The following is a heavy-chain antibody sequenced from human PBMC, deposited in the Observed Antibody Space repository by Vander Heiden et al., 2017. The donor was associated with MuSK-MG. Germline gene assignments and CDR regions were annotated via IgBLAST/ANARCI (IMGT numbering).Heavy chain of an antibody. CDR3: AKVPSYYYYMDV. V-gene: IGHV3-23*01. J-gene: IGHJ6*03. CDR2: ISGSGGST. Sequence: EVQLLESGGGLIQPGGSLRLSCAASGFTFSSYAMSWVRQAPGKGLEWVSAISGSGGSTYYADSVKGRFTISRDNSKNTLYLQMNSLRAEDTAVYYCAKVPSYYYYMDVWGKGTTVTVSS. CDR1: GFTFSSYA.